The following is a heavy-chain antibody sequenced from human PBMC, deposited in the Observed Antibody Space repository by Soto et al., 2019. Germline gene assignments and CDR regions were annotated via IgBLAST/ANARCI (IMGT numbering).Heavy chain of an antibody. V-gene: IGHV4-61*01. CDR3: VRQYSADCTGCTCLHAFDF. J-gene: IGHJ3*01. CDR2: IYYSGST. D-gene: IGHD2-15*01. CDR1: GGSVSSGLSY. Sequence: QVQLQESGPGLVKPSETLSLTCTVSGGSVSSGLSYWGWIRQPPGKGLEWIGHIYYSGSTKYNPPFKSRVTISVDTSKIQFSLKLSSVTAADTAVFYCVRQYSADCTGCTCLHAFDFWGQGIMVTVSS.